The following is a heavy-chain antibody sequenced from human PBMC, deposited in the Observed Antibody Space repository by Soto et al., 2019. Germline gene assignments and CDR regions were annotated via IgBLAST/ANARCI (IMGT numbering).Heavy chain of an antibody. Sequence: ASVKVSCKASGYTFTSYGISWVRQAPGQGLEWMGWISAYNGNTNYAQKFQGRVTITADKSTSTAYMELSSLRSEDTAVYYCARGKGVTYYFDYWGQGTLVTVSS. D-gene: IGHD3-10*01. V-gene: IGHV1-18*01. CDR3: ARGKGVTYYFDY. J-gene: IGHJ4*02. CDR2: ISAYNGNT. CDR1: GYTFTSYG.